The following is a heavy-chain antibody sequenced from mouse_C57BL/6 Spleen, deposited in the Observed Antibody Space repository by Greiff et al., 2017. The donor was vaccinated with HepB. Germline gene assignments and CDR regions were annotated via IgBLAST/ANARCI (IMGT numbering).Heavy chain of an antibody. Sequence: QVHVKQPGTELVKPGASVKLSCKASGYTFTSYWMHWVKQRPGQGLEWIGNINPSNGGTNYNEKFKSKATLTVDKSSSTAYMQLSSLTSEDSAVYYCARAWDGYYEGYFDVWGTGTTVTVSS. D-gene: IGHD2-3*01. CDR2: INPSNGGT. CDR1: GYTFTSYW. V-gene: IGHV1-53*01. J-gene: IGHJ1*03. CDR3: ARAWDGYYEGYFDV.